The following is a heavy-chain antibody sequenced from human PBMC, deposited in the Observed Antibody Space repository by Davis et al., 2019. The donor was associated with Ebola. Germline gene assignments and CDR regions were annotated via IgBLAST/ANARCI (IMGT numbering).Heavy chain of an antibody. J-gene: IGHJ5*02. V-gene: IGHV1-24*01. D-gene: IGHD3-10*01. CDR1: GYTLTELS. CDR3: ARGDYYYGSGSYPSDP. Sequence: ASVKVSCKVSGYTLTELSIHWVRQAPGKGLEWVGRFDPEDGEAIYAQKLQGRVTMTTDTSTSTAYMELRSLRSDDTAVYYCARGDYYYGSGSYPSDPWGQGTLVTVSS. CDR2: FDPEDGEA.